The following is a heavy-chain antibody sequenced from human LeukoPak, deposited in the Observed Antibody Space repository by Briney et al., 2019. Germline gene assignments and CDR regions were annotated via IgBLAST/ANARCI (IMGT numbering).Heavy chain of an antibody. J-gene: IGHJ4*02. D-gene: IGHD3-10*01. CDR1: GFTFSSYA. V-gene: IGHV3-30*18. CDR2: ISYDGSNK. CDR3: AKEDTITMVRGAVTYDY. Sequence: GRSLRLSCAASGFTFSSYAMHWVRQAPGKGLEWVAVISYDGSNKYYADSVKGRFTISRDNSKNTLYLQMNSLRAEDTAVYYCAKEDTITMVRGAVTYDYWGQGTLVTVSS.